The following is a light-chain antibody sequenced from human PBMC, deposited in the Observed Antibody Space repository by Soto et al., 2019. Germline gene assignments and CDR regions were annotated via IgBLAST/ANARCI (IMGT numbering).Light chain of an antibody. J-gene: IGLJ1*01. CDR1: SSNIGAGYD. CDR2: INI. V-gene: IGLV1-40*01. Sequence: QSVLTQPPSVSGSPGQRVTISCAGSSSNIGAGYDVQWYQQIPGTAPQLLIYININRPSGVPDRFSGSKSGTSASLAITGVQEDEEDDYYCQSYDSSRRDYVFGTGTKLTVL. CDR3: QSYDSSRRDYV.